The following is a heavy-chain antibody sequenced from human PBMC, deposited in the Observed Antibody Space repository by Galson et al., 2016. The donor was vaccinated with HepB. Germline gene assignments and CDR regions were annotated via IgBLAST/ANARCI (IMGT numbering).Heavy chain of an antibody. J-gene: IGHJ4*02. Sequence: SLRLSCAASGFTFSTYGMHWVRQAPGKGLEWVSVIYSSGSTYYADSVKGRFTFSRDNSKNALYLQMSSLRAEDTAVYYCARQAYYDSSGYYYPLGYWGQGTLVTVSS. CDR2: IYSSGST. CDR3: ARQAYYDSSGYYYPLGY. V-gene: IGHV3-NL1*01. D-gene: IGHD3-22*01. CDR1: GFTFSTYG.